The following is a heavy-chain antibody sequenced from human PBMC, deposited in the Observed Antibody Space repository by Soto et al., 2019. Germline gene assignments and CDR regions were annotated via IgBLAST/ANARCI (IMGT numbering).Heavy chain of an antibody. CDR1: GFTFSSYA. Sequence: GGSLRLSCSVFGFTFSSYAMHWVRQAPGKGLQYVSSISSSGGSTYYADSVKGRFTISRDNSKNTLYLQLNSLRAEDTAVYYCAKFGSSYNFYYYGMDVWGQGTTVTVSS. D-gene: IGHD6-6*01. V-gene: IGHV3-64*04. CDR3: AKFGSSYNFYYYGMDV. CDR2: ISSSGGST. J-gene: IGHJ6*02.